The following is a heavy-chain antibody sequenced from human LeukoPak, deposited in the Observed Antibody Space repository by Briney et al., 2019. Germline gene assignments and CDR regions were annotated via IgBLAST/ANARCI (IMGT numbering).Heavy chain of an antibody. D-gene: IGHD3-16*02. V-gene: IGHV3-7*01. J-gene: IGHJ4*02. CDR3: ARDLRYDYVWGSYRY. CDR1: GFTFSSYW. CDR2: IKQDGSEK. Sequence: PGGSLRLSCAASGFTFSSYWMSWVRQAPGKGLEWVANIKQDGSEKYYVDSVKGRFTISRDNAKNSLYLQMNSLRAEDTAVYYCARDLRYDYVWGSYRYWGQGTLVTVSS.